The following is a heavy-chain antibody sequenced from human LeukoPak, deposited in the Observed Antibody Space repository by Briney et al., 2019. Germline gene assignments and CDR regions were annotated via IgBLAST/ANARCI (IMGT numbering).Heavy chain of an antibody. CDR2: IYHSGSA. Sequence: SETLSLTCAVSGDSISNDGYSWSWIRQPPGKGLEWIGYIYHSGSAYYNPPLKSRVTISLGRSKNQFSLRLTSVTAADTAVYYCARGGGYYPYGMDVWGQGTTVTVSS. D-gene: IGHD3-10*01. V-gene: IGHV4-30-2*01. CDR3: ARGGGYYPYGMDV. J-gene: IGHJ6*02. CDR1: GDSISNDGYS.